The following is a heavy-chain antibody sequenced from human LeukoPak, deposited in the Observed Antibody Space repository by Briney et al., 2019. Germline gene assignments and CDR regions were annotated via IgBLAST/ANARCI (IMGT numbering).Heavy chain of an antibody. V-gene: IGHV1-69*05. CDR1: GGTFSSYA. J-gene: IGHJ6*03. D-gene: IGHD2-21*01. CDR3: AKTPPIRPGRYHYMDV. Sequence: ASVKVSCKASGGTFSSYAISWVRQVPGQGLEWMGGIIPIFGTANYAQKFQGRVTITTDESTSTAYMELSSLRSEDTAVYYCAKTPPIRPGRYHYMDVWGKGTTVTVSS. CDR2: IIPIFGTA.